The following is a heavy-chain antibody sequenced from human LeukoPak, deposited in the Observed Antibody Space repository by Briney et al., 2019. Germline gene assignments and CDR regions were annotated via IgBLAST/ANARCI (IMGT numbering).Heavy chain of an antibody. CDR1: GGSISSGSYY. CDR2: IEASGNT. D-gene: IGHD3-3*01. CDR3: ARGGWSPFDY. Sequence: SETLSLTCTVSGGSISSGSYYWSWIRQPAGKGLEWIGRIEASGNTNYNPSLNSRVTISVDTSKNQFSLKLSSVTAADTAVYYCARGGWSPFDYWGQGTLVTVSS. V-gene: IGHV4-61*02. J-gene: IGHJ4*02.